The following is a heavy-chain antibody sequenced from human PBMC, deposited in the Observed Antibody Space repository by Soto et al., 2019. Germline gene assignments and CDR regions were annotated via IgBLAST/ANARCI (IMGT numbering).Heavy chain of an antibody. V-gene: IGHV6-1*01. J-gene: IGHJ4*02. Sequence: QVQLQQSGPGLVKPSQTLSVTCGISGDSVSSNSAAWNWLRQSPSRGLEWLGRTYYRSKWYNDYAVSVESRITINPDTSKNHLSLQLNFVTPEETAVYFCARGEQYSGRIFDYWGQGTLVTVSS. CDR1: GDSVSSNSAA. D-gene: IGHD1-26*01. CDR2: TYYRSKWYN. CDR3: ARGEQYSGRIFDY.